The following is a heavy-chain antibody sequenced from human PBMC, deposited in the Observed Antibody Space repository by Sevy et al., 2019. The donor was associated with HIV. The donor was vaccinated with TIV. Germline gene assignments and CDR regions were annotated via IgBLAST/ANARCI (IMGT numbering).Heavy chain of an antibody. CDR2: ISGSGRFT. V-gene: IGHV3-23*01. J-gene: IGHJ6*02. CDR3: AKEFCSGATCPRDYYYYGMDV. Sequence: GGSLRLSCSASEFTFSSYAMSWVRQAPGKGLEWVSSISGSGRFTYYADFVEGRFIISRDNSKNTLSVQMNSLRAEDTAVYYCAKEFCSGATCPRDYYYYGMDVWGQGTTVTVSS. D-gene: IGHD2-15*01. CDR1: EFTFSSYA.